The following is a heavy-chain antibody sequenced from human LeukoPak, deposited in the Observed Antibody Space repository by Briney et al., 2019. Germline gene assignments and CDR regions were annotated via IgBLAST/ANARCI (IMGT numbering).Heavy chain of an antibody. CDR2: IYTRGST. CDR1: GGSISSYY. D-gene: IGHD3-22*01. CDR3: ARVGQDSSGYNRIFDY. Sequence: SETLSLTCIVSGGSISSYYWSWIRQPAGKGLEWIGRIYTRGSTNYNPSLKSRVTISVDKSKNQFSLKLSSVTAADTAVYYCARVGQDSSGYNRIFDYWGQGTLVTVSS. J-gene: IGHJ4*02. V-gene: IGHV4-4*07.